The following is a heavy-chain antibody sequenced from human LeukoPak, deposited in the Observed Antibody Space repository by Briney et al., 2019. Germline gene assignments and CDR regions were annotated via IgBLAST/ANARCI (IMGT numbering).Heavy chain of an antibody. CDR3: AREEYSYGSENFDY. CDR1: GFTFSSYE. J-gene: IGHJ4*02. D-gene: IGHD5-18*01. Sequence: GGSLRLSCAASGFTFSSYEMNWVRQAPGKGLEWVSYISSRGSTIYYADSVKGRFTISKDNAKNSLYLQMNSLRAEDTAVYYCAREEYSYGSENFDYWGQGTLVTVSS. V-gene: IGHV3-48*03. CDR2: ISSRGSTI.